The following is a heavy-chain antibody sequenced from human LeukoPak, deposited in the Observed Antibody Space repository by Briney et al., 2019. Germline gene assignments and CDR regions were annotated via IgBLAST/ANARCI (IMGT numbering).Heavy chain of an antibody. D-gene: IGHD5-18*01. J-gene: IGHJ4*02. V-gene: IGHV4-34*01. Sequence: SETLSLTCAVYGGSFSGYYWSWIRQPPGKGLEWIGAINHSESTNYNPSLKSRVTISVDTSKNQFSLKLSSVTAADTAVYYCARRGQRGYSYGPSRPYYFDYWGQGTLVTVSS. CDR3: ARRGQRGYSYGPSRPYYFDY. CDR1: GGSFSGYY. CDR2: INHSEST.